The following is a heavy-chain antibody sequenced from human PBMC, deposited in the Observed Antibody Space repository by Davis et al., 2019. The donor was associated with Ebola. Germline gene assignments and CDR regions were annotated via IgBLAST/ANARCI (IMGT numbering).Heavy chain of an antibody. CDR2: INPNSGGT. V-gene: IGHV1-2*04. J-gene: IGHJ6*03. CDR3: ARDRMDQYWSVEYSGYLYMDV. Sequence: AASVKVSCKAAGYTFTNYYIHWVRQAPGQGLEWMGCINPNSGGTNYAQKFQAWVTMTRDTSISTAYMELSRLKSDDTAVYFCARDRMDQYWSVEYSGYLYMDVWGEGTTVTVSS. CDR1: GYTFTNYY. D-gene: IGHD2-15*01.